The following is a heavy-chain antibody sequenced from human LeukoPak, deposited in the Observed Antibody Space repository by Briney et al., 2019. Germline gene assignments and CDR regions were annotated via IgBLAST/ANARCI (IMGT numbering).Heavy chain of an antibody. CDR3: ARVVVVAATVVFDY. CDR1: GGPISSGDYY. D-gene: IGHD2-15*01. Sequence: SETLSLTCTVSGGPISSGDYYWSWIRQPPGKGLEWIGYIYYSGSTYYNPSLKSRVTISVDTSKNQFSLKLSSVTAADTAVYYCARVVVVAATVVFDYWGQGTLVTVSS. V-gene: IGHV4-30-4*01. CDR2: IYYSGST. J-gene: IGHJ4*02.